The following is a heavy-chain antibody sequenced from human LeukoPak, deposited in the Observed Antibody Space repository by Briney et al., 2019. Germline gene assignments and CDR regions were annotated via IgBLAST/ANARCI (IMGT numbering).Heavy chain of an antibody. Sequence: GGSLRLSCAASGFTFSSYWMSWVRQAPGEGLEWVANIKQDGSEKYYVDSVKGRFTISRDNAKNSLYLQMNSLRAEDTAVYYCARGPYSSSWYGNDAFDIWGQGTMVTVSS. CDR2: IKQDGSEK. CDR1: GFTFSSYW. CDR3: ARGPYSSSWYGNDAFDI. D-gene: IGHD6-13*01. V-gene: IGHV3-7*01. J-gene: IGHJ3*02.